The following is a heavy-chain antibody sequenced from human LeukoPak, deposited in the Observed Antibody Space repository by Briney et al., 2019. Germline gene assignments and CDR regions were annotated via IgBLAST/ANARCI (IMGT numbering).Heavy chain of an antibody. Sequence: GGSLRLSCAASGFTFHHYSMHWVRQPPGKGLEWVSLISWDGGITYYADSVRGRFTISRDNAENTLFVEMKSLRVEDTGIYFCARAASAYNSDYYFDYWGQGAQVTVSS. CDR3: ARAASAYNSDYYFDY. J-gene: IGHJ4*02. D-gene: IGHD5-24*01. V-gene: IGHV3-43*01. CDR2: ISWDGGIT. CDR1: GFTFHHYS.